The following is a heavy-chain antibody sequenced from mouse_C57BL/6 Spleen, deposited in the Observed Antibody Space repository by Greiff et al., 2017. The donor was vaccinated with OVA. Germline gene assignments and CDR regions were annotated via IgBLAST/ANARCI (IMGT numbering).Heavy chain of an antibody. D-gene: IGHD2-5*01. Sequence: QVHVKQPGAELVKPGASVKMSCKASGYTFTSYWITWVKQRPGQGLEWIGDIYPGSGSTNYNEKFKSKATLTVDTSSSTAYMQLSSLTSEDSAVYYCARGYSNYDYFDYWGQGTTLTVSS. CDR3: ARGYSNYDYFDY. J-gene: IGHJ2*01. CDR1: GYTFTSYW. CDR2: IYPGSGST. V-gene: IGHV1-55*01.